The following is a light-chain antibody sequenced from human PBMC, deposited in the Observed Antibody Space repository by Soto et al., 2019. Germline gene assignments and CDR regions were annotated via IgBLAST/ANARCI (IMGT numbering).Light chain of an antibody. CDR1: QSVSSNH. V-gene: IGKV3-20*01. CDR2: GAS. J-gene: IGKJ5*01. Sequence: EIVLTQSPGTLSLSPGERATLSCRASQSVSSNHLAWYQQKPGQAPRLLIYGASSRATGIPDRFGGSGSGTDFTLTISRLEPEDFAVYYCQQYGSSPPITFGQGTRLEI. CDR3: QQYGSSPPIT.